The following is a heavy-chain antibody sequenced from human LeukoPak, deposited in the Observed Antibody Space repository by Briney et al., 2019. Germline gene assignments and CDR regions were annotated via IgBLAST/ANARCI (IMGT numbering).Heavy chain of an antibody. CDR1: GGSISSGSYY. CDR2: IYTSGST. Sequence: SETLSLTCTVSGGSISSGSYYWGWIRQPAGKGLEWIARIYTSGSTNYNPSLKSRVTISVATSKNQFSLKLSSVTAADTAVYYCARANGSHRDAFDIWGQGTMVTVSS. CDR3: ARANGSHRDAFDI. V-gene: IGHV4-61*02. D-gene: IGHD1-26*01. J-gene: IGHJ3*02.